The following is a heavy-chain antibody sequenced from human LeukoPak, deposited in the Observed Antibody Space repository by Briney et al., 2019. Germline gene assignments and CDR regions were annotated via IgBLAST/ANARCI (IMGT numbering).Heavy chain of an antibody. CDR3: AKGGGIYYDILTAPG. CDR2: ISGSGGST. V-gene: IGHV3-23*01. Sequence: GGSLRLSCAASGFTFSSYAMSWVRQAPGKGPEWVSAISGSGGSTYYADSVKGRFTISRDNSKNTLYLQMNSLRAEDTAVYYCAKGGGIYYDILTAPGWGQGTLVTVSS. CDR1: GFTFSSYA. D-gene: IGHD3-9*01. J-gene: IGHJ4*02.